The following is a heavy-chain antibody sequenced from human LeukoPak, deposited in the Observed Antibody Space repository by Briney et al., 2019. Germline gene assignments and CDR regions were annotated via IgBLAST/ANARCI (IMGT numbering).Heavy chain of an antibody. CDR2: VWPDGSIK. CDR3: ARAVGPYDY. CDR1: GFTFTTYG. V-gene: IGHV3-33*01. D-gene: IGHD3-16*01. J-gene: IGHJ4*02. Sequence: PGRSLRLSCAASGFTFTTYGIHWVRQAPGKGLEWVAVVWPDGSIKYYADSVKGRFTISRDDSKNTLFLQMNSLRAEDTAVYYCARAVGPYDYWGRGTLVTVSS.